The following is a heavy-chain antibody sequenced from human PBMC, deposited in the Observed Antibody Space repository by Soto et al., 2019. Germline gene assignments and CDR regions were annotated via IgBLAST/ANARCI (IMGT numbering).Heavy chain of an antibody. CDR3: AKSRPHSGYDF. D-gene: IGHD5-12*01. Sequence: QVQLVQSGAEVKKPGSSVKVSCKASGGTFSSYAISWVRQAPGQGLEWMGGIIPIFGTANYAHKFQGRVTITANESTSTAYMELSSQRSEDTAVYYCAKSRPHSGYDFWGQGTLVTVSS. CDR2: IIPIFGTA. J-gene: IGHJ4*02. CDR1: GGTFSSYA. V-gene: IGHV1-69*01.